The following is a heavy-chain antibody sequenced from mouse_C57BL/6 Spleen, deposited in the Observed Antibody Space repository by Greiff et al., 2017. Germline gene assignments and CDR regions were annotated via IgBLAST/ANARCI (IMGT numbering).Heavy chain of an antibody. Sequence: EVMLVESGGGLVKPGGSLKLSCAASGFTFSDYGMHWVRQAPEKGLEWVAYISSGSSTIYYADTVKGRFTISRDNAKNTLFLQMTSLRSEDTAMYYCARAGTGAMDYWGQGTSVTVSS. CDR3: ARAGTGAMDY. CDR1: GFTFSDYG. V-gene: IGHV5-17*01. J-gene: IGHJ4*01. CDR2: ISSGSSTI. D-gene: IGHD4-1*01.